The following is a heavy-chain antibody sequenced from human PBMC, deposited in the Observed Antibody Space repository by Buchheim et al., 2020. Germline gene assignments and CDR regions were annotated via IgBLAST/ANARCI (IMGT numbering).Heavy chain of an antibody. CDR1: GLIFSHYA. V-gene: IGHV3-23*01. CDR3: ALKGELSPVPSAMDV. J-gene: IGHJ6*02. D-gene: IGHD3-16*02. Sequence: EVQVWESGGGLVQPGGSLRLSCAASGLIFSHYAMSWVRQAPGKGLEWVSVISDSGGTTYYAASVQGRFTVSRDNFKKMIFLQMHSLRADDSAVYYCALKGELSPVPSAMDVWGQGTT. CDR2: ISDSGGTT.